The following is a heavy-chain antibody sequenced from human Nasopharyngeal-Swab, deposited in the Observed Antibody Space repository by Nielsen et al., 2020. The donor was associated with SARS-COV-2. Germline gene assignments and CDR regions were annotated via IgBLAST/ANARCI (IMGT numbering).Heavy chain of an antibody. Sequence: SETLSLTCTVSGYSISSGYYWGWIRQPPGKRLEWIGSIYHSGSTYYNPSLKSRVTISADTSKNQFSLKLSSVTAADTAVYYCASVNGYDFWSGYYHPFDYWGQGTLVTVSS. V-gene: IGHV4-38-2*02. CDR2: IYHSGST. J-gene: IGHJ4*02. CDR3: ASVNGYDFWSGYYHPFDY. CDR1: GYSISSGYY. D-gene: IGHD3-3*01.